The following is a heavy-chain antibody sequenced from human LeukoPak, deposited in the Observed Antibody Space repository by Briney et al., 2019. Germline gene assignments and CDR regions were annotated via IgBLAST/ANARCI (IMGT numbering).Heavy chain of an antibody. D-gene: IGHD2-15*01. CDR2: IYYSGST. Sequence: PSETLSLTCTVSGGSISSGDYYWSWIRQPPGKGLEWIGYIYYSGSTYYNPSLKSRVTISVDRSKNQFSLKLSSVTAADTAVYYCARAVVGGDAFDIWGQGTMVTVSS. CDR3: ARAVVGGDAFDI. J-gene: IGHJ3*02. V-gene: IGHV4-30-4*01. CDR1: GGSISSGDYY.